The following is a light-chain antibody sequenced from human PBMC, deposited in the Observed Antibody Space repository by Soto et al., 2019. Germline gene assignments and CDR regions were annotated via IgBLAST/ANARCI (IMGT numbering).Light chain of an antibody. CDR2: DAS. CDR3: QQRSNWPLT. CDR1: QSVSSY. J-gene: IGKJ4*01. Sequence: EIVLTHSPATLSFSPLERTPLXSRASQSVSSYLAWYQQKPGQAPRLLIYDASNRATGIPARFSGSGSGTDFTLTISSLEPEDFAVYYCQQRSNWPLTFGGGTKVDI. V-gene: IGKV3-11*01.